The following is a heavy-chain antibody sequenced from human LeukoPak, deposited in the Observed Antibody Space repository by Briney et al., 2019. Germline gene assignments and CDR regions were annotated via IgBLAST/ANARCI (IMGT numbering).Heavy chain of an antibody. V-gene: IGHV3-21*04. Sequence: GGSLRLSCAASGFTFSTYNMNWVRQAPGKGLEWVSSVSSSSSYVYYADSVKGRFTISRDNAKNSLYLQMNSLRAEDTALYYCASDSSGDLGAFDIWGQGTMVTVSS. CDR3: ASDSSGDLGAFDI. J-gene: IGHJ3*02. D-gene: IGHD3-22*01. CDR2: VSSSSSYV. CDR1: GFTFSTYN.